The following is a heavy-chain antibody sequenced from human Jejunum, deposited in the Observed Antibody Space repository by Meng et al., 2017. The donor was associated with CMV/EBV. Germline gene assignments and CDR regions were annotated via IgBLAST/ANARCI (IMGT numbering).Heavy chain of an antibody. D-gene: IGHD1-1*01. Sequence: ACKASGYPFTTYHVHWVRQAPGQGLEYMGIIISNGNTKNAQKYQGRITLTRDTTTTTVYMELSGLRSDDTAVYFCAREYPSTFYFDYWGQGTLVTVSS. V-gene: IGHV1-46*01. CDR2: IISNGNT. J-gene: IGHJ4*02. CDR3: AREYPSTFYFDY. CDR1: GYPFTTYH.